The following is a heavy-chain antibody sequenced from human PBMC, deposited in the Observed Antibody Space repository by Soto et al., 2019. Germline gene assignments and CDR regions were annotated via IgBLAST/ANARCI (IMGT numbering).Heavy chain of an antibody. CDR2: IYYSGST. CDR3: ARADWNYDGMDV. J-gene: IGHJ6*02. V-gene: IGHV4-59*01. D-gene: IGHD1-1*01. Sequence: QVQLQESGPGLVKPSETLSLTCTVSGGSISSYYWSWIRQPPGKGLEWIGYIYYSGSTNYNPSLKSRVTISVDMSKNQFSLKLSSVTAADTAVYYCARADWNYDGMDVWGQGTTVTVSS. CDR1: GGSISSYY.